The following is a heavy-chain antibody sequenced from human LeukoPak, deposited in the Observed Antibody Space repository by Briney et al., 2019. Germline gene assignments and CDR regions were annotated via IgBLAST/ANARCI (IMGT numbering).Heavy chain of an antibody. Sequence: GRSLRLSCAASGFTFSSYAMHWVRQAPGKGLEWVAVIWYDGSNKYYADSVKGRFTISRDNSKNTLYLQMNSLRAEDTAVYYCARDREGSYYDSSGYFDYWGQGTLVTVSS. J-gene: IGHJ4*02. V-gene: IGHV3-33*08. CDR2: IWYDGSNK. D-gene: IGHD3-22*01. CDR3: ARDREGSYYDSSGYFDY. CDR1: GFTFSSYA.